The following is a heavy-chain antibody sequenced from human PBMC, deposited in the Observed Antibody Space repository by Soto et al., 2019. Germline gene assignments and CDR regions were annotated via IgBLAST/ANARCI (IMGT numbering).Heavy chain of an antibody. V-gene: IGHV4-39*01. CDR1: GGSISSSSYY. J-gene: IGHJ6*02. CDR3: ARHSERGQWLVRARFIGIDYYYGMDV. CDR2: IYYGGST. Sequence: QLQLQESGPGLVKPSETLSLTCTVSGGSISSSSYYWGWIRQPPGKGLGWIGSIYYGGSTYYNPSLKSPVPIPVDTSTNQFSLKLSSVPAADTAVYYCARHSERGQWLVRARFIGIDYYYGMDVWGQGTTVTVSS. D-gene: IGHD6-19*01.